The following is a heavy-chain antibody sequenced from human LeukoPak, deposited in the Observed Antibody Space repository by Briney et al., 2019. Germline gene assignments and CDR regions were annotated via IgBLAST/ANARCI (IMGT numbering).Heavy chain of an antibody. D-gene: IGHD1-26*01. V-gene: IGHV3-23*01. J-gene: IGHJ4*02. CDR3: AKDSRTGSPRAFDS. CDR1: GFTFTNYA. CDR2: ITIGGTT. Sequence: GGSLRLSCAASGFTFTNYAMTWVRQAPGKGLEWVSTITIGGTTYHADSVKGRFTISGDNSKNTLYLQMNSLRPEDTAVYSCAKDSRTGSPRAFDSWGQGTLVIVSS.